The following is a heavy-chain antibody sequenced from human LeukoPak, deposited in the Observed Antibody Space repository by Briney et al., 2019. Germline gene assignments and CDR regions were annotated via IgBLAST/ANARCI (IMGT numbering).Heavy chain of an antibody. J-gene: IGHJ3*02. V-gene: IGHV4-59*01. Sequence: SETLSLTCTVSGGSISSYYWSWIWQPPGKGLEWIGYIYYSGSTNYNPSLKSRVTISVDTSKNQFSLKLSSVTAADTAVYYCAMSGSYYLDAFDIWGQGTMVTVSS. D-gene: IGHD1-26*01. CDR3: AMSGSYYLDAFDI. CDR1: GGSISSYY. CDR2: IYYSGST.